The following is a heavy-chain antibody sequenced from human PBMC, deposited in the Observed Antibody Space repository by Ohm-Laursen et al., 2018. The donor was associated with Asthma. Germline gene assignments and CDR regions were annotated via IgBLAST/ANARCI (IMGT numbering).Heavy chain of an antibody. V-gene: IGHV3-21*04. CDR2: ISTASTFI. D-gene: IGHD1-26*01. J-gene: IGHJ4*02. CDR1: GYSFSLYS. CDR3: ARASGGYYIDY. Sequence: GSLRLSCAASGYSFSLYSIHWIRQAPGKGLQWVASISTASTFIYYADSVRGRFTTSRDNAKNSLYLQMNSLRAEDTAVYYCARASGGYYIDYWGQGTLVTVSS.